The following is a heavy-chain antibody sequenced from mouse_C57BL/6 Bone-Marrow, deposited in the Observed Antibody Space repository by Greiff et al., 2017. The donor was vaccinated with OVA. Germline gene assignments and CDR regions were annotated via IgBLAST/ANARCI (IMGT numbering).Heavy chain of an antibody. D-gene: IGHD3-2*02. CDR3: TRGGPYSSGYPYY. V-gene: IGHV5-9-1*02. J-gene: IGHJ2*01. CDR1: GFTFSSYA. Sequence: EVQVVESGEGLVKPGGSLKLSCAASGFTFSSYAMSWVRQTPEKRLEWVAYISSGGDYIYYADTVKGRFTISRDNARNTLYLQMSSLKSEDTAMYYGTRGGPYSSGYPYYWGQGTTLTVSS. CDR2: ISSGGDYI.